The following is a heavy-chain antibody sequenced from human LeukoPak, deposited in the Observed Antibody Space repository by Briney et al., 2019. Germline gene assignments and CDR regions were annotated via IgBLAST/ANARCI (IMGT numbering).Heavy chain of an antibody. Sequence: PGRSLRLSCAACGFTFSSYTMDWVRQARGKGLEWVARISYAGSNNYYADSVKGRFTISSDNPKNTLYLQMGSLRAEDTAVYYCARAAHTTYVLGRYYYYAMDVWGQGTTVTVSS. J-gene: IGHJ6*02. CDR3: ARAAHTTYVLGRYYYYAMDV. CDR2: ISYAGSNN. CDR1: GFTFSSYT. D-gene: IGHD3-10*01. V-gene: IGHV3-30-3*01.